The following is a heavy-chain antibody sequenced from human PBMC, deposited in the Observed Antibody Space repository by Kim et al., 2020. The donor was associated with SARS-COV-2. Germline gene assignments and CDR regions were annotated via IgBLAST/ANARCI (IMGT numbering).Heavy chain of an antibody. J-gene: IGHJ3*02. Sequence: GGSLRLSCTASGFTFGDYAMSWVRQAPGKGLEWVGFIRSKAYGGTTEYAASVKGRFTISRDDSKSIAYLQMNSLKTEDTAVYYCTLGRLLWFGELDAFDIWGQGTMVTVSS. CDR3: TLGRLLWFGELDAFDI. D-gene: IGHD3-10*01. CDR2: IRSKAYGGTT. CDR1: GFTFGDYA. V-gene: IGHV3-49*04.